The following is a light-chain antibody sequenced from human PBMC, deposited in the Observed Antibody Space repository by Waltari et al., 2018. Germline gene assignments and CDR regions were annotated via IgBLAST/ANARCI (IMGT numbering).Light chain of an antibody. CDR3: CSYAGSSTFYV. V-gene: IGLV2-23*03. J-gene: IGLJ1*01. CDR2: EGS. CDR1: TSDVGSYNL. Sequence: QSALTQPASVSGSPGQSITISCTGPTSDVGSYNLVSLYQQHPGKAPKLMIYEGSKRPSGVSNRFSGSKSGNTASLTISGLQAEDEADYYCCSYAGSSTFYVFGTGTKVTVL.